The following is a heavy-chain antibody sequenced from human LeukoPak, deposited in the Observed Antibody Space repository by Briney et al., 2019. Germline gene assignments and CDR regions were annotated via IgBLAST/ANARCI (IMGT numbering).Heavy chain of an antibody. CDR3: ASSMVRGVIGY. V-gene: IGHV4-59*01. J-gene: IGHJ4*02. CDR1: GGSISSYY. D-gene: IGHD3-10*01. CDR2: IYYSGST. Sequence: PSETLSPTCTVSGGSISSYYWSWIRQPPGKGLEWIGYIYYSGSTNYNPSLKSRVTISVDTSKNQFSLKLSSVTAADTAVYYCASSMVRGVIGYWGQGTLVTVSS.